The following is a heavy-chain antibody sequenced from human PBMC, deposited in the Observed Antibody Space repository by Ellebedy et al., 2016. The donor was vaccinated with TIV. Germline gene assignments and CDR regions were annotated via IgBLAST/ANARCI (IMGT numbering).Heavy chain of an antibody. CDR1: GFIFSSYW. D-gene: IGHD3-22*01. CDR2: INSDGSGT. V-gene: IGHV3-74*01. J-gene: IGHJ4*02. CDR3: AGTHINMIVD. Sequence: PGGSLRLSCTASGFIFSSYWMHRVRQAPGKGLVWVSRINSDGSGTSYADSVTGRFTISRDNAKNTLYLQMNSLRVEDTAMYYCAGTHINMIVDWGQGTLVTVSS.